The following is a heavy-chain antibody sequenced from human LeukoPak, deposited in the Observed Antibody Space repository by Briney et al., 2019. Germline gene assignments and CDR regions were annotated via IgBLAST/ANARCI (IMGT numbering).Heavy chain of an antibody. CDR2: IYHSGST. CDR3: ARGPYSSSAEYFQH. J-gene: IGHJ1*01. CDR1: GGSISSGGYS. Sequence: SETPSLTCAVSGGSISSGGYSWSWIRQPPGKGLEWIGYIYHSGSTYYSPSLKSRVTISVDRSKNQFSLKLSSVTAADTAVYYCARGPYSSSAEYFQHWGQGTLVTVSS. V-gene: IGHV4-30-2*01. D-gene: IGHD6-13*01.